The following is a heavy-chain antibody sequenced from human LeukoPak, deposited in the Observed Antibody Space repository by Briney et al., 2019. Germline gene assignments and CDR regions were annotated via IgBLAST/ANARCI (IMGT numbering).Heavy chain of an antibody. J-gene: IGHJ4*02. D-gene: IGHD3-22*01. Sequence: SETLSLTCTVSGGSISSSSYYWGWIRQPPGKGLEWIGSIYYSGSTYYNPSLKSRVTISVDTSKNQFSLKLSSVTAADTAVYYCARVRRPDYYDSSGYYSDYWGQGTLVTVSS. CDR2: IYYSGST. CDR1: GGSISSSSYY. V-gene: IGHV4-39*07. CDR3: ARVRRPDYYDSSGYYSDY.